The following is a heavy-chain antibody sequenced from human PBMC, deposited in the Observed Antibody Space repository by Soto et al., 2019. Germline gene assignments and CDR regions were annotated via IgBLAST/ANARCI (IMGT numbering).Heavy chain of an antibody. CDR2: IIPILGIA. CDR1: GGTFSSYT. D-gene: IGHD2-2*02. V-gene: IGHV1-69*02. J-gene: IGHJ4*02. Sequence: QVQLVQSGAEVKKPGSSVKVSCKASGGTFSSYTISWVRQAPGQGLEWMGRIIPILGIANYAQKFQGRDTSTANKSTSTAYMELSILRSEEPAVYYAAVEYCSSTSCYRDYWGQGTLVTVSP. CDR3: AVEYCSSTSCYRDY.